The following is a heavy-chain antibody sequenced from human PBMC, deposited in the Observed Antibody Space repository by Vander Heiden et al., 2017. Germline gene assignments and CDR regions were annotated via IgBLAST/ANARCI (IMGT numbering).Heavy chain of an antibody. D-gene: IGHD6-13*01. J-gene: IGHJ4*01. V-gene: IGHV2-5*01. CDR1: GFSLSTSGVG. CDR3: AHRWSKQQLVGHFDY. Sequence: QITLKESGPTLVKPTQTLTLTCTFSGFSLSTSGVGVGWIRQPPGKALEWLALIYWNDDKRYSPSLKCRLTITKDTSKNQVVITMTNLQTVQTATYYCAHRWSKQQLVGHFDYWCHGTLVTVSS. CDR2: IYWNDDK.